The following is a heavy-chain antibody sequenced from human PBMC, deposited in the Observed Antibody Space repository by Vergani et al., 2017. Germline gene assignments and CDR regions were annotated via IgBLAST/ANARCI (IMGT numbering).Heavy chain of an antibody. CDR1: GGSISSSNW. CDR2: IYHSGST. Sequence: QVQLQESGPGLVKPSGTLSLTCAVSGGSISSSNWWSWVRQPPGKGLEWIGEIYHSGSTNYNPSLKSRVTRSVDKSKNQFSLKLSSVTAADTAVYYCARAPPQHPQYSSSWYVNPWGQGTLVTVSS. V-gene: IGHV4-4*02. CDR3: ARAPPQHPQYSSSWYVNP. J-gene: IGHJ5*02. D-gene: IGHD6-13*01.